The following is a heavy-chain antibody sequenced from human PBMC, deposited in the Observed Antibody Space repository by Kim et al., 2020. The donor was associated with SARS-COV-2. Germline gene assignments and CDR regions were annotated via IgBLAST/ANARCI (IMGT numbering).Heavy chain of an antibody. J-gene: IGHJ1*01. CDR1: GFTFSAYA. Sequence: GGSLRLSCAASGFTFSAYAMTWVRQAPGKGLEWVSGISGSDGSTFYADSVKGRFIISRDNSKNTLHLHMNSLRAEDTAVYYCARHFGSSGSEFHHWGQG. D-gene: IGHD3-22*01. CDR3: ARHFGSSGSEFHH. V-gene: IGHV3-23*01. CDR2: ISGSDGST.